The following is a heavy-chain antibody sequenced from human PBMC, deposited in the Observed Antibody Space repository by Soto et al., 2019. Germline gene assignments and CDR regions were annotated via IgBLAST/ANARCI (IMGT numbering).Heavy chain of an antibody. CDR1: GFTFSSYA. D-gene: IGHD6-13*01. CDR2: ISYDGSNK. V-gene: IGHV3-30-3*01. CDR3: ARGYSSSWLWYPRIPGY. Sequence: PGGSLRLSCAASGFTFSSYAMHWVRQAPGKGLEWVAVISYDGSNKYYADSVKGRFTISRDNSKNTLYLQMNSLRAEDTAVYYCARGYSSSWLWYPRIPGYWGQGTLVTVSS. J-gene: IGHJ4*02.